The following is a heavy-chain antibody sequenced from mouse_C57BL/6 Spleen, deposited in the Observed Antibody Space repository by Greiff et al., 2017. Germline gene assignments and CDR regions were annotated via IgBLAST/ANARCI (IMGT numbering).Heavy chain of an antibody. CDR3: ARHERPLYYGSSYGYFDV. CDR2: FYPGSGSI. D-gene: IGHD1-1*01. Sequence: QVQLQQSGAELVKPGASVKLSCKASGYTFTEYTIHWVKQRSGQGLEWIGWFYPGSGSIKYNEKFKDKATLTADKSSSTVYMELSRLTSEDSAVYFCARHERPLYYGSSYGYFDVWGTGTTVTVSS. V-gene: IGHV1-62-2*01. CDR1: GYTFTEYT. J-gene: IGHJ1*03.